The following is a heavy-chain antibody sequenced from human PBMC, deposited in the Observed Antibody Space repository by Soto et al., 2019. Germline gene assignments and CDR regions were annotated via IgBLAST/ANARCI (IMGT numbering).Heavy chain of an antibody. CDR1: GGSFGNHY. CDR2: VHHSGGT. V-gene: IGHV4-34*01. Sequence: QVQLQQWGAGLLKPSETLSLTCAVYGGSFGNHYWTWIRQSPGKGLEWIGEVHHSGGTSYNLSLKSRVTISNDTSRNEFSLNLSSVTAADTAVYYCARGVPGTPGSYYKCHFDDWGQGTLVTVSS. CDR3: ARGVPGTPGSYYKCHFDD. D-gene: IGHD3-10*01. J-gene: IGHJ4*02.